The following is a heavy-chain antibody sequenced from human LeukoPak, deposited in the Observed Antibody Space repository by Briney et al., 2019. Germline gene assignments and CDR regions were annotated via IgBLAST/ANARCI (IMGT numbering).Heavy chain of an antibody. CDR3: ARDLHYYDSRTGLFPYY. V-gene: IGHV4-61*01. Sequence: PSETLSLTCSVSGGSVTSGSYYWSWIRQPPGKELEWIGYISYRGSTNHNPSLKSRVTMSVDTSKNQFSLKLSSVTAADTAVYYCARDLHYYDSRTGLFPYYWGQGTLVTVSS. D-gene: IGHD3-22*01. CDR1: GGSVTSGSYY. J-gene: IGHJ4*02. CDR2: ISYRGST.